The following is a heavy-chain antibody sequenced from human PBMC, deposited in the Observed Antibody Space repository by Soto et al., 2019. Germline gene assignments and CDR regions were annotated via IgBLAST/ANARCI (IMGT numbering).Heavy chain of an antibody. Sequence: GGSLRLSCAASGFTFSSYSMNWVRQAPGKGLEWVSSISSSSSYIYYADSVKGRFTISRDNAKNSLYLQMNSPRAEDTAVYYCARDFPTGTPGLFDYWGQGTLVTVSS. CDR2: ISSSSSYI. V-gene: IGHV3-21*01. CDR1: GFTFSSYS. D-gene: IGHD1-1*01. J-gene: IGHJ4*02. CDR3: ARDFPTGTPGLFDY.